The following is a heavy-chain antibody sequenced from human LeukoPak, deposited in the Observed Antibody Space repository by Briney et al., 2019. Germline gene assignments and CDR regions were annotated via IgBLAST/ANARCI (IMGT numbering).Heavy chain of an antibody. CDR2: IIPILGIA. Sequence: SVKVSCKASGGTFSSYAISWVRQAPGQGLEWMGRIIPILGIANYAQKFQGRVTITADKSTSTAYMELSSLRSEDTAVYYCARDRVGGVVVYYGMDVWAKGPRSPSP. CDR1: GGTFSSYA. CDR3: ARDRVGGVVVYYGMDV. J-gene: IGHJ6*02. V-gene: IGHV1-69*04. D-gene: IGHD3-3*01.